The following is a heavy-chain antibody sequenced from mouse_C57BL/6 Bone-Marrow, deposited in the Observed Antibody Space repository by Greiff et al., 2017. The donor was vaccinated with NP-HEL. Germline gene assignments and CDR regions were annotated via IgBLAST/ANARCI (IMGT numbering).Heavy chain of an antibody. D-gene: IGHD3-2*02. CDR1: W. V-gene: IGHV3-4*01. Sequence: WWNWIRQVSGSKLEWIGYISSSGSTDSNPSLKSRISITRDTSKNQLFLQLNSVTTEDIATYYCARQLRRGHWYFDVWGTGTTVTVSS. CDR3: ARQLRRGHWYFDV. J-gene: IGHJ1*03. CDR2: ISSSGST.